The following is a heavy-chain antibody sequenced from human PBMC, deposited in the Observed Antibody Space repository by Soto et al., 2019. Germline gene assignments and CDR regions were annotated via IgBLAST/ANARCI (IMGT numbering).Heavy chain of an antibody. V-gene: IGHV3-23*01. CDR3: AKAPPRGSSSSPTSWGYYGMDV. D-gene: IGHD6-6*01. Sequence: EVQLLESGGGLVQPGGSLRLSCAASGFTFSSYAMSWVRQAPGKGLEWVSAISGSGGSTYYADSVKGRFTISRDNSKNTLYLQMNSLRAEDTAVYYCAKAPPRGSSSSPTSWGYYGMDVWGQGTTVTVSS. CDR2: ISGSGGST. CDR1: GFTFSSYA. J-gene: IGHJ6*02.